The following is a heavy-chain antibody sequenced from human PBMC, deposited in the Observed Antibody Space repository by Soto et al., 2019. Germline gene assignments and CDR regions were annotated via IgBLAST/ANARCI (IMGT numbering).Heavy chain of an antibody. D-gene: IGHD5-18*01. CDR2: IIPIFGTA. J-gene: IGHJ4*02. Sequence: QVQLVQSGAEVKKPGSSVKVSCKASGGTFSSYAISWVRQAPGQGLEWMGGIIPIFGTANYAQKFQGRGTITADKSSGQDYMELSSLRSEDTAVYYCARGDWSDTGLFDYWGQGTLVTVSS. CDR3: ARGDWSDTGLFDY. CDR1: GGTFSSYA. V-gene: IGHV1-69*06.